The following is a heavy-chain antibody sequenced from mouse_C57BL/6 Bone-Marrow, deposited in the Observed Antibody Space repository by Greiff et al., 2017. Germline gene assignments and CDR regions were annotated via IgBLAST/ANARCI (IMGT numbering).Heavy chain of an antibody. CDR2: FHPYNDDT. V-gene: IGHV1-47*01. D-gene: IGHD2-5*01. CDR3: ARKAYYSNYDYFYD. CDR1: GYTFTTYP. Sequence: VQRVESGAELVKPGASVKMSCKASGYTFTTYPIEWMKQNHGKSLEWIGNFHPYNDDTKYNEKFKGKATLTVEKSSSTVYLELSRLTSDDSAVYDCARKAYYSNYDYFYDRGQGTTLTVSS. J-gene: IGHJ2*01.